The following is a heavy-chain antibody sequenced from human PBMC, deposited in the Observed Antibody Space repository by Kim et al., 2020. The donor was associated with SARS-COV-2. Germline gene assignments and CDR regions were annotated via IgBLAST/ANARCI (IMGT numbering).Heavy chain of an antibody. D-gene: IGHD6-19*01. Sequence: GGSLRRSCADSGFTFSSYAMSWVRQAPGKGLEWFSAISGSGGSTYYADSVKGRFTISRDNYKNTLYLQMNSLRAEDTAVYYCAKDDQRSSGWTPWVYFDYWGQGTLVTVSS. V-gene: IGHV3-23*01. CDR3: AKDDQRSSGWTPWVYFDY. CDR2: ISGSGGST. CDR1: GFTFSSYA. J-gene: IGHJ4*02.